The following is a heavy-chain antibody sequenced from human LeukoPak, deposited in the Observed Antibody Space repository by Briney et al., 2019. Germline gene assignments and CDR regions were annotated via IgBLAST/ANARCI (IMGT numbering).Heavy chain of an antibody. J-gene: IGHJ4*02. CDR3: ARSFGELSFDY. V-gene: IGHV4-39*07. Sequence: SETLSLTCTVSGGSISTSNYYWGWIRQPPGKGLEWIGNIFYSGSTYYSPSLKSRVTISLDTSRNQFSLKLSSVTAADTAVYYCARSFGELSFDYWGQGTLVTVSS. D-gene: IGHD3-10*01. CDR1: GGSISTSNYY. CDR2: IFYSGST.